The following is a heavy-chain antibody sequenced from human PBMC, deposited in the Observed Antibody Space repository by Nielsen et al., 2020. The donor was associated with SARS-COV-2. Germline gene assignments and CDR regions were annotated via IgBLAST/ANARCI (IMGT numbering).Heavy chain of an antibody. CDR1: GGSISSYY. J-gene: IGHJ6*02. CDR2: IYYSGST. CDR3: ARSILYYDPLTAYHLNYYYGMDV. Sequence: GSLRLSCTVSGGSISSYYWSWIRQPPGKGLEWIGYIYYSGSTNYNPSLKSRVTISVDTSKNQFSLKLSSVTAADTAVYYCARSILYYDPLTAYHLNYYYGMDVWGQGTTVTVSS. D-gene: IGHD3-9*01. V-gene: IGHV4-59*01.